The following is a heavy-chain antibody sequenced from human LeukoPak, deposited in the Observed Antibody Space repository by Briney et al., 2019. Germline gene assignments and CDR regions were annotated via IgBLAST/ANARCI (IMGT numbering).Heavy chain of an antibody. CDR2: IGTAGDT. CDR1: GFTFSSYD. D-gene: IGHD3-22*01. Sequence: PGGSLRLSCAASGFTFSSYDMHWVRQATGKGLEWVSAIGTAGDTYYPGSVKGRFTISRENAKNSLYLQMNSLRAGDTAVYYCARERPYYYDSSGYYYVDAFDIWGQGTMVTVSS. J-gene: IGHJ3*02. V-gene: IGHV3-13*01. CDR3: ARERPYYYDSSGYYYVDAFDI.